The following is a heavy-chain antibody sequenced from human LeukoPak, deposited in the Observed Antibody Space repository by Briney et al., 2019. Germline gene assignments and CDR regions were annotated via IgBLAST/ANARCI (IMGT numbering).Heavy chain of an antibody. J-gene: IGHJ4*02. V-gene: IGHV4-61*02. CDR2: MYTSGST. CDR1: GDPISRGYYH. CDR3: TRSRERYCTSGSCYIDLQAR. D-gene: IGHD2-2*02. Sequence: SETLSLTCTVSGDPISRGYYHWSWIRQPAGKGLEWNGRMYTSGSTEYNPSLNSRVTISVDTSKNQFSLKLSSVTAADTAVYYCTRSRERYCTSGSCYIDLQARWGQGTLVTVSS.